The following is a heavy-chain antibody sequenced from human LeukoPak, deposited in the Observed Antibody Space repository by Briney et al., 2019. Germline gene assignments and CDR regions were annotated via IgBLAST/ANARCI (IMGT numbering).Heavy chain of an antibody. CDR2: INPNSGGT. CDR3: ARSSTYYYDSSGYYDFDY. CDR1: GYTFTSYY. D-gene: IGHD3-22*01. V-gene: IGHV1-2*06. Sequence: ASVNVSFKASGYTFTSYYMHWVRQAPGQGLEWMGRINPNSGGTNYAQKFQGRVTMTRDTSISTAYMELSRLRSDDTAVYYCARSSTYYYDSSGYYDFDYWGQGTLVTVSS. J-gene: IGHJ4*02.